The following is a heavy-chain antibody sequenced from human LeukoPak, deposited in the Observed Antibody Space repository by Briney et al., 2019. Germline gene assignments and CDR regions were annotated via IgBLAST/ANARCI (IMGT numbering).Heavy chain of an antibody. CDR2: ISGSSSYI. CDR3: ARDASGHDLPFDY. Sequence: PGGSLRLSCAASGFTFSSYSMNWVRQAPGKGLQWVSSISGSSSYIYYADSVKGRFTISRDNGKNSLYLQMNSLRAEDTAVYYCARDASGHDLPFDYWGQGTLVTVSS. D-gene: IGHD6-25*01. V-gene: IGHV3-21*01. J-gene: IGHJ4*02. CDR1: GFTFSSYS.